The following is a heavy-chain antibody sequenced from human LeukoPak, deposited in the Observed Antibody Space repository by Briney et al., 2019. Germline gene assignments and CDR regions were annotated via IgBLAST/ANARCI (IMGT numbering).Heavy chain of an antibody. Sequence: PGGSLRLPCVASGFTFRNYYMHWVRHVPGKGLVWVSRISGDGSSIFYADSVKGRFTISRDNAKNSLYVQMNSLRADDSAVYYCARSSNGVYIQWGQGTLVTVSS. D-gene: IGHD2-8*01. CDR3: ARSSNGVYIQ. V-gene: IGHV3-74*01. CDR2: ISGDGSSI. J-gene: IGHJ4*02. CDR1: GFTFRNYY.